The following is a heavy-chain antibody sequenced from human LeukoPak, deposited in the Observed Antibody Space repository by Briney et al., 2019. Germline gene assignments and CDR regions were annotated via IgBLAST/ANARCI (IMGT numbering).Heavy chain of an antibody. CDR2: VRYDGNNP. V-gene: IGHV3-30*02. J-gene: IGHJ4*02. CDR1: GFTFGSYG. D-gene: IGHD1-7*01. Sequence: WGTLRLSCAASGFTFGSYGMHWVRQAPGKGVDWVAFVRYDGNNPYYSASVKGRFTISRDNSKNTVLLQMNNLRLEDAAVYYCAKIRPLNYPHGFDSWGQGTLVTVSS. CDR3: AKIRPLNYPHGFDS.